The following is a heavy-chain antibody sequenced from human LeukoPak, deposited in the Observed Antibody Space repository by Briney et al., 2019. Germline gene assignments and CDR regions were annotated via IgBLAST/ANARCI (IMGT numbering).Heavy chain of an antibody. Sequence: GGSLRLSCAASGFTFDDYGMSWVRQAPGQGLQWVSGINWNGGSTGYADSVKGQFTISRDNAKNSLYLQMNSLRAEDTAVYYCASSYDSSGYYYHFFDFWGQGTLVTVSS. CDR3: ASSYDSSGYYYHFFDF. J-gene: IGHJ4*02. CDR1: GFTFDDYG. CDR2: INWNGGST. D-gene: IGHD3-22*01. V-gene: IGHV3-20*04.